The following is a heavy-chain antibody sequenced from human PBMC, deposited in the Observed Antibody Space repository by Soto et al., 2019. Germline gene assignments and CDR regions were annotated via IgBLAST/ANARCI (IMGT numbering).Heavy chain of an antibody. J-gene: IGHJ5*02. Sequence: QVQLVQSGAEVKKPGASVKVSCKASGYTFTSYYMHWVRQAPGQGLEWMGIINPSGGSTSYAQKFQGIVTMTRDTSTSTGYMELSSLRSEDTAVYYCARDRATVTWWFDPWGQGTLVTVSS. CDR3: ARDRATVTWWFDP. D-gene: IGHD4-17*01. V-gene: IGHV1-46*01. CDR2: INPSGGST. CDR1: GYTFTSYY.